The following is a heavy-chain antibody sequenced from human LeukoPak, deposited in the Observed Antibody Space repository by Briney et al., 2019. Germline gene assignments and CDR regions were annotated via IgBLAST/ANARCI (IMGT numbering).Heavy chain of an antibody. CDR1: GGSISSTSYY. J-gene: IGHJ5*02. Sequence: SETLSLTCRVSGGSISSTSYYWGWLRQPPGKGLEWIASIYHSGETFYNPSLESRVAISVDTSNNEVFLDLYSVTAADTAMYYCAETNTQDWFDPWGQGTLVTVSS. CDR2: IYHSGET. D-gene: IGHD2-8*01. CDR3: AETNTQDWFDP. V-gene: IGHV4-39*07.